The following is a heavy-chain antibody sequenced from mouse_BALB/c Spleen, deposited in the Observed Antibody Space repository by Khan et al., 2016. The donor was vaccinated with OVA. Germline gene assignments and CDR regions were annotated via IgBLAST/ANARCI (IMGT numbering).Heavy chain of an antibody. J-gene: IGHJ4*01. CDR3: AQGVWSYYYAWDY. CDR2: IWGGGST. CDR1: GFSLTDYG. Sequence: QVQLKESGPGLVAPSQSLSITCTVSGFSLTDYGVSWIRQPPGKGLEWLGVIWGGGSTYYNSAHKSRLSISKDNSKSQVFLKMSSLQTDDTAMYYCAQGVWSYYYAWDYWGQGTSVTVSS. V-gene: IGHV2-6-5*01.